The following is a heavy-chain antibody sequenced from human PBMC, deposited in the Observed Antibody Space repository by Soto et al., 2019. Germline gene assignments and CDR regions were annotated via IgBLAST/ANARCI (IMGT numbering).Heavy chain of an antibody. D-gene: IGHD2-2*01. CDR3: ATLTSYCSSTSCQNWFDP. CDR2: ISAYNGNT. J-gene: IGHJ5*02. CDR1: GYTFTSYG. Sequence: ASVKVSCKASGYTFTSYGISWVRQAPGQGLEWMGWISAYNGNTNYAQKLQGRVTMTEDTSTDTAYMELSSLRSEDTAVYYCATLTSYCSSTSCQNWFDPWGQGTLVTVSS. V-gene: IGHV1-18*01.